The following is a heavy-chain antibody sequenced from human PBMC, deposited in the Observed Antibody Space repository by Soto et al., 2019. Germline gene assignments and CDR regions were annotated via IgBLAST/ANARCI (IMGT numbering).Heavy chain of an antibody. J-gene: IGHJ6*02. CDR1: GGSISSNSYY. CDR2: IYYSGST. V-gene: IGHV4-39*01. CDR3: ARRFQGYYYYGMDV. Sequence: SETLSLTCTVSGGSISSNSYYWGWIRQPPGKGLEWIGRIYYSGSTYYNPSLKSRVTISVDTSKNQFSLKLSSVTAADTAVYYCARRFQGYYYYGMDVWGQGTTVT.